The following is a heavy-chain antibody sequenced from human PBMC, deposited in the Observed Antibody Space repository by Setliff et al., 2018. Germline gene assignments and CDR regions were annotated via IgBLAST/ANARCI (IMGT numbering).Heavy chain of an antibody. CDR2: ISSYNDIT. Sequence: ASVKVSCKTSGYTFSNYAITWVRQVPGQGLEWMGWISSYNDITNYAQRFQGRVTLTTDMSTSAAYMELRSLGSDDTAVHYCAISTLSICSGGTCPNVFDVWGQGTIVTVSS. CDR1: GYTFSNYA. V-gene: IGHV1-18*01. D-gene: IGHD2-15*01. J-gene: IGHJ3*01. CDR3: AISTLSICSGGTCPNVFDV.